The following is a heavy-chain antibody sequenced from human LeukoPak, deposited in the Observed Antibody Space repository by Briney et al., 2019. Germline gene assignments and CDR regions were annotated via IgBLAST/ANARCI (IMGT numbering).Heavy chain of an antibody. J-gene: IGHJ4*02. Sequence: GASVKVSCKASGYTFTTYNINWVRQAPGQGLEWMGWISGYNGNTNYAQKLQGRVTMTTDTSTSTAYMELRSLKSDDTAVYYCARLIGLGEVSPYFDFWGQGRLVTVSS. D-gene: IGHD3-16*02. V-gene: IGHV1-18*01. CDR3: ARLIGLGEVSPYFDF. CDR2: ISGYNGNT. CDR1: GYTFTTYN.